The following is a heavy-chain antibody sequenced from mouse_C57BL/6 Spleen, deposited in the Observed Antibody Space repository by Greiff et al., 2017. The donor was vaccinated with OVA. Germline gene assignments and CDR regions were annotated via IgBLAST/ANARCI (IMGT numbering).Heavy chain of an antibody. CDR2: IRLKSDNYAT. CDR1: GFTFSNYW. V-gene: IGHV6-3*01. D-gene: IGHD1-1*01. CDR3: TSTTVVAGDAMDY. Sequence: EVQGVESGGGLVQPGGSMKLSCVASGFTFSNYWMNWVRQSPEKGLEWVAQIRLKSDNYATHYAESVKGRFTISRDDSKSSVYLQMNNLRAEDTGIYYCTSTTVVAGDAMDYWGQGTSVTVSS. J-gene: IGHJ4*01.